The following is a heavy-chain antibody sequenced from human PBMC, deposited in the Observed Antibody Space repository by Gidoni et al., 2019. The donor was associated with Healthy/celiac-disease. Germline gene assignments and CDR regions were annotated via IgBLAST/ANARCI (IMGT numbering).Heavy chain of an antibody. J-gene: IGHJ6*02. V-gene: IGHV4-34*01. CDR3: ASLYGMDV. CDR1: GGSFSGYY. Sequence: QVQLQQWAAGLLKPSDTLSLTSAVYGGSFSGYYWSWIRQPPGKGLEWIGEINHSGSTNYNPSLKSRVTISVDTSKNQFSLKLSSVTAADTAVYYCASLYGMDVWGQGTTVTVSS. CDR2: INHSGST.